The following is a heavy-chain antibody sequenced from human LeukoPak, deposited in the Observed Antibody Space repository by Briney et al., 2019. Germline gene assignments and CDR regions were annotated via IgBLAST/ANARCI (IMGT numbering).Heavy chain of an antibody. CDR1: GDSINSHD. Sequence: SETLSLTCTVSGDSINSHDWSWLRQSPDKRLEWIGYVHHSGSTNYNPSLKSRATISVDTPKNQFSLKLTSVTAADTAVYYCARQIAALGWVNWFDPWGQGTLVTVSS. J-gene: IGHJ5*02. CDR2: VHHSGST. V-gene: IGHV4-59*11. CDR3: ARQIAALGWVNWFDP. D-gene: IGHD6-6*01.